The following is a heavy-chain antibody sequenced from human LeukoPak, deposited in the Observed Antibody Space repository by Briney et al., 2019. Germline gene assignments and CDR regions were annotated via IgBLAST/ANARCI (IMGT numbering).Heavy chain of an antibody. V-gene: IGHV3-9*03. D-gene: IGHD6-13*01. CDR3: ARSYLAAAGPFDY. CDR1: GFTFDDYA. J-gene: IGHJ4*02. Sequence: GGSLRLSCAASGFTFDDYAMHWVRQAPGKGLEWVSGISWNSGSIGYADSVKGRFTISRDNAKNSLYLQMNSLRAEDMALYYCARSYLAAAGPFDYWGQETLVTVSS. CDR2: ISWNSGSI.